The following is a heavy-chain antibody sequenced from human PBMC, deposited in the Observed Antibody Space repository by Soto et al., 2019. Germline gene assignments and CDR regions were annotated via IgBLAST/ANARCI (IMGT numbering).Heavy chain of an antibody. Sequence: ASVKVSCKASGGTLDSYTIAWVRQAPGQGLEWMGRIIPVFGTASYAQKFQGRVAISADETTSTVYMDLSSLTSDDTAVYYCARGGSFYYDSSGYYNWFDPWGQGTLVTVSS. CDR3: ARGGSFYYDSSGYYNWFDP. CDR2: IIPVFGTA. V-gene: IGHV1-69*13. CDR1: GGTLDSYT. J-gene: IGHJ5*02. D-gene: IGHD3-22*01.